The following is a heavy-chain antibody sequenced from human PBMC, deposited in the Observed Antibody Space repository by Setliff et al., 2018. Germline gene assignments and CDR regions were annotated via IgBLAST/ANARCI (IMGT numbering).Heavy chain of an antibody. CDR1: GFTFSSYG. V-gene: IGHV3-30*03. CDR3: ARDQRLSY. J-gene: IGHJ4*02. CDR2: ISYDGNNK. Sequence: GGSLRLSCAASGFTFSSYGMHWVRQAPGKGLEWVAVISYDGNNKYYADSVKGRFTISRDNGKNSVYLQMNSLRAEDTAVYYCARDQRLSYWGQGTLVTVSS.